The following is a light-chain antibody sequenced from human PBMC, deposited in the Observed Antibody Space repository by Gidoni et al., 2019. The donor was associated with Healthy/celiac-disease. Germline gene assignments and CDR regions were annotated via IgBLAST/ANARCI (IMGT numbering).Light chain of an antibody. CDR3: QHYGSLWT. CDR1: QSISDW. J-gene: IGKJ1*01. V-gene: IGKV1-5*03. CDR2: QAS. Sequence: DIQMTQSPSTLSASVGDRVTITCRASQSISDWLAWYQPKPGEAPNLLIYQASRLESGVPSRFSGSGSGTEFTLTISSLQPHDLATYYCQHYGSLWTFGQGTKVEIK.